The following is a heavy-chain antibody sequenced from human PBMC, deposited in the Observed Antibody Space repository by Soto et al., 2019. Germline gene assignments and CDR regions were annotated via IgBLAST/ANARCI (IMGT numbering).Heavy chain of an antibody. Sequence: QVQLVESGGGVVQPERSLRLSCAASGFTFSSYGMHWVRQAPGKGLEWVAVISYDGSNKYYADSVKGRFTISRDNSKNTLYLQMNSLRAEDTAVYYCAKDWLNYDILTGYYIPNFDYWGQGTLVTVSS. J-gene: IGHJ4*02. V-gene: IGHV3-30*18. CDR2: ISYDGSNK. D-gene: IGHD3-9*01. CDR1: GFTFSSYG. CDR3: AKDWLNYDILTGYYIPNFDY.